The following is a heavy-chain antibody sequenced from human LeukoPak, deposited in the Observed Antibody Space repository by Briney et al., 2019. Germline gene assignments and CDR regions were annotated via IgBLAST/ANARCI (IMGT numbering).Heavy chain of an antibody. CDR1: GFTFSSYS. V-gene: IGHV3-21*04. CDR3: AKGKVNHDGAFDF. D-gene: IGHD1-14*01. CDR2: ISSSSSYI. Sequence: GGSLRLSCAASGFTFSSYSMNWVRQAPGKGLEWVSSISSSSSYIYYADSVKGRFTISRDNSKETVFLQMNSLRAEDTAHYYCAKGKVNHDGAFDFWGQGTTVTVSS. J-gene: IGHJ3*01.